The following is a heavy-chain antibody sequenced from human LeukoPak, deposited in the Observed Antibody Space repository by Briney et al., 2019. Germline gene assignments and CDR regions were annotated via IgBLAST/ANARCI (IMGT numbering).Heavy chain of an antibody. D-gene: IGHD5-18*01. J-gene: IGHJ4*02. V-gene: IGHV3-7*01. CDR3: ARDPGYNYGFDY. CDR1: GFTFSSYW. Sequence: PGGSLRLSCAASGFTFSSYWMTWVRQAPGKGLEWVANIKQDESQKYYVDSVKGRFTISRDNAKDSLYLQMNSLRAEDTAVYYCARDPGYNYGFDYWGQGTLVTVSS. CDR2: IKQDESQK.